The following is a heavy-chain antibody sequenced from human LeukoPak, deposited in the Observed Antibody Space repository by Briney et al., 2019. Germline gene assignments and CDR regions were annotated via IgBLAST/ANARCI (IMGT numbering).Heavy chain of an antibody. Sequence: SETLSLTCTVSGVSISSDYWSWIRQPPGKGLEWIGYTYYSGGTNYNPSLKSRVTISLDTSKNQFSLKLSSVTAADTAVYYCARIATSSGWYGDYYYYYMDVWGKGTTVTVSS. D-gene: IGHD6-19*01. V-gene: IGHV4-59*01. CDR1: GVSISSDY. J-gene: IGHJ6*03. CDR2: TYYSGGT. CDR3: ARIATSSGWYGDYYYYYMDV.